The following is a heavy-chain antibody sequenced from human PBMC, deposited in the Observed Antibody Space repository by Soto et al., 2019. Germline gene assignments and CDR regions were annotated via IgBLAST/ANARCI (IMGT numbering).Heavy chain of an antibody. V-gene: IGHV4-61*01. CDR2: IYYSGST. Sequence: PSETLSLTCTVSGGSVCSGSYYGSWIRQPPGKGLEWIGYIYYSGSTNYNPSLKSRVTISVDTSKNQFSLKLSSVTAADTAVYYCARDLRARGVYRDYYYGMDVWGQGTTVTVSS. CDR1: GGSVCSGSYY. CDR3: ARDLRARGVYRDYYYGMDV. J-gene: IGHJ6*02. D-gene: IGHD5-12*01.